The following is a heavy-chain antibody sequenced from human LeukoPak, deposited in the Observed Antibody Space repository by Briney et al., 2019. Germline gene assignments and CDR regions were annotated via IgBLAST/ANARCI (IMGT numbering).Heavy chain of an antibody. V-gene: IGHV4-34*01. J-gene: IGHJ3*02. CDR3: ARGYSYGYQDAFDI. Sequence: PSETLSPTCAGYGGSFSGYYWSWIRQPPGKRLEWIGSIYYSGSTYYNPSLKSRVTISVDTSKNQFSLKLSSVTAADTAVYYCARGYSYGYQDAFDIWGQGTMVTVSS. CDR1: GGSFSGYY. D-gene: IGHD5-18*01. CDR2: IYYSGST.